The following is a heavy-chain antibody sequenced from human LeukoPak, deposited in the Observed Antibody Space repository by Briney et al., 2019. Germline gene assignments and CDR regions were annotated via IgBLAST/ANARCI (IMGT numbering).Heavy chain of an antibody. CDR2: IIPIFGTA. CDR1: GGTFSSYA. J-gene: IGHJ6*02. Sequence: SVEVSCKASGGTFSSYAISWVRQAPGQGLEWMGGIIPIFGTANYAQKFQGRVTITADESTSTAYMELSSLRSEDTAVYYCARDVAVAGTNYYYYGMDVWGQGTTVTVSS. CDR3: ARDVAVAGTNYYYYGMDV. V-gene: IGHV1-69*01. D-gene: IGHD6-19*01.